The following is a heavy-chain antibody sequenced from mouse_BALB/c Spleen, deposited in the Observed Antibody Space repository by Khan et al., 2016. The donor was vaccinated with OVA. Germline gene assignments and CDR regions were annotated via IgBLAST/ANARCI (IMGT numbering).Heavy chain of an antibody. Sequence: EVELVESGGGLVQPGGSRKLSCAASGFTFSSFGMHWVRQAPEKGLEWVAYVSFGSATIYYADTVKGRFTISRDNPKNTLFLQMTSLRSEDTAIYYCARSLITMWYLDVWGAGTTVTVSS. V-gene: IGHV5-17*02. CDR3: ARSLITMWYLDV. CDR2: VSFGSATI. CDR1: GFTFSSFG. J-gene: IGHJ1*01. D-gene: IGHD2-4*01.